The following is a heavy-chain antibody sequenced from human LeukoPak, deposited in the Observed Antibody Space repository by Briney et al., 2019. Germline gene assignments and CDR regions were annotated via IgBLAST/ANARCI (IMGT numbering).Heavy chain of an antibody. CDR3: IGSGGWPGY. D-gene: IGHD1-26*01. Sequence: GGSLRLSCAASGFTFSSYWMHWVRQAPGKGLVWVSRIASDGSTVYADSVKGRFTISRDNAKDTVYLQMNSLRVEDTAVYYGIGSGGWPGYWGQGTLVTVSS. CDR2: IASDGST. CDR1: GFTFSSYW. J-gene: IGHJ4*02. V-gene: IGHV3-74*01.